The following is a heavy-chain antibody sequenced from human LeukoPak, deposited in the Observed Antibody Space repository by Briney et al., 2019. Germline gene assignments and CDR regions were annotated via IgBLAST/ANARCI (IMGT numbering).Heavy chain of an antibody. CDR2: IYTSGST. V-gene: IGHV4-4*07. D-gene: IGHD3-10*01. CDR1: GGSISSYY. CDR3: ARDKLYYGSGRYYYGMDV. Sequence: SETLSLTCTVSGGSISSYYWSWIRQPAGKGLEWIGRIYTSGSTNYNPSLKSRVTMSVDTSKNQFSLKLSSVTAADTAVHYCARDKLYYGSGRYYYGMDVWGQGTTVTVSS. J-gene: IGHJ6*02.